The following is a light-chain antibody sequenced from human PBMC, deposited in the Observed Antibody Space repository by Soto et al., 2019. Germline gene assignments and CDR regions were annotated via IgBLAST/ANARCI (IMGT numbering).Light chain of an antibody. J-gene: IGKJ2*01. CDR3: LQYGRFYVYN. CDR1: QRVTNDY. V-gene: IGKV3-20*01. CDR2: GAS. Sequence: ESVLTQSPGTLSLSPGERATLSCRASQRVTNDYLAWYQQKPGQAPRILIYGASNRPAGIPERFIGSGSGTDFTLTIGRLEPEDFAVYYCLQYGRFYVYNFGQGTRLEI.